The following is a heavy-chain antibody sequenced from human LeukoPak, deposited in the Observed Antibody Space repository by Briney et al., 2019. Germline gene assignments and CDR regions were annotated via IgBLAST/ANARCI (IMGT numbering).Heavy chain of an antibody. Sequence: SETLSLTCAVSGYSISSGYYWGWIRQPPGKGLEWIGSIYHSGSTYYNPSLKSRVTISVDTSKNQFSLKLSSVTAADTAVYYCARHNYVWGSYLLPFDYWGQGTLVTVSS. CDR2: IYHSGST. D-gene: IGHD3-16*01. CDR1: GYSISSGYY. CDR3: ARHNYVWGSYLLPFDY. V-gene: IGHV4-38-2*01. J-gene: IGHJ4*02.